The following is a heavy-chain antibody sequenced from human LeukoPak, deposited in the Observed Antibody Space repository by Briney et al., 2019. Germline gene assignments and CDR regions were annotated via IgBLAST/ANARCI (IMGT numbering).Heavy chain of an antibody. D-gene: IGHD3-22*01. J-gene: IGHJ4*02. Sequence: KPSETLSLTCTVSGGSISSYYWSWIRQPPGKGLEWIGYIYYSGSTNYNPSLKSRVTISVDTSKNQFSLKLSSVTAADTAVYYCARGLYDSSGYYVVPTNYFDYWGQGTLVTVSS. CDR2: IYYSGST. CDR3: ARGLYDSSGYYVVPTNYFDY. V-gene: IGHV4-59*01. CDR1: GGSISSYY.